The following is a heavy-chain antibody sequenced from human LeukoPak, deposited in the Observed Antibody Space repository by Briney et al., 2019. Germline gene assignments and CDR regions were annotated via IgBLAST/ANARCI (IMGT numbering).Heavy chain of an antibody. CDR3: ASLGQWLPDY. CDR2: IYHSGST. Sequence: PSQTLSLTCAVSGGSISSGGYSWSWIRQPPGKGLEWIGYIYHSGSTYYNPSLKSRVTISVDRSKNQFSLKLGSVTAADTAVYYCASLGQWLPDYWGQGTLVTVSS. J-gene: IGHJ4*02. V-gene: IGHV4-30-2*01. D-gene: IGHD6-19*01. CDR1: GGSISSGGYS.